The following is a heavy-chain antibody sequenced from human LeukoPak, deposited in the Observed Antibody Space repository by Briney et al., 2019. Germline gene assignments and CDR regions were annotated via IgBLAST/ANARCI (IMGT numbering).Heavy chain of an antibody. J-gene: IGHJ6*02. CDR3: AREAGRVVVPAAIRSTGMDV. Sequence: ASVKVSCKASGGTFSSYAISWVRQAPGQGLEWMGGIIPTFGTANYAQKFQGRVTITADESTSTAYMELSSLRSEDTAVYYCAREAGRVVVPAAIRSTGMDVWGQGTTVTVSS. CDR1: GGTFSSYA. V-gene: IGHV1-69*13. CDR2: IIPTFGTA. D-gene: IGHD2-2*01.